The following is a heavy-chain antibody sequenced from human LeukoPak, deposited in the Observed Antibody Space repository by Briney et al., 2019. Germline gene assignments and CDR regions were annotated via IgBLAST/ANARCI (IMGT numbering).Heavy chain of an antibody. D-gene: IGHD4-17*01. V-gene: IGHV1-2*02. CDR2: INPNSGGT. CDR3: ARTMTTVTTSDAFDI. Sequence: ASVKVSCKASGYTFTGYYMHWVRQAPGQGHEWMGWINPNSGGTNYAQKFQGRVTMTRDTSISTAYMELSRLRSDDTAVYYCARTMTTVTTSDAFDIWGQGTMVTVSS. J-gene: IGHJ3*02. CDR1: GYTFTGYY.